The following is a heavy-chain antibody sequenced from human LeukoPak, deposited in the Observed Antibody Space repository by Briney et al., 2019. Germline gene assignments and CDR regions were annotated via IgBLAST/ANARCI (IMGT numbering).Heavy chain of an antibody. J-gene: IGHJ6*03. CDR3: ARVYERARVKLDYYYMDV. Sequence: AETLSLTCTVSGYSISSGYYWSWSRQPPGKGLEWIGYIYYSGSTNYNPSLKSRVTISVDTSKNQFSLKLSSVTAADTAVYYCARVYERARVKLDYYYMDVWGKGTTVTVSS. CDR1: GYSISSGYY. CDR2: IYYSGST. D-gene: IGHD1-14*01. V-gene: IGHV4-61*01.